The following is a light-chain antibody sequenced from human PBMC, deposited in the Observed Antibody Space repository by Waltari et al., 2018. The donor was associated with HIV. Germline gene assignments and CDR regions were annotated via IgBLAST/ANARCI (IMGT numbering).Light chain of an antibody. V-gene: IGLV1-40*01. CDR3: QSYDSSLTGSV. CDR2: GTN. CDR1: SSNIGAGYD. J-gene: IGLJ2*01. Sequence: QSVLTQPPSVSGAPGQRATISCTGSSSNIGAGYDVHWNQQVPAKAPKLLIYGTNSRPSGVPDRFAASKSGASPSLAITGLQADDEADYYCQSYDSSLTGSVFGGGTKLTVL.